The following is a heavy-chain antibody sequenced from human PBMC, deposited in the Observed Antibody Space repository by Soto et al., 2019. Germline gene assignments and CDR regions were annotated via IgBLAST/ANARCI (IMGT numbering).Heavy chain of an antibody. CDR1: GGSISSSSYY. V-gene: IGHV4-39*01. CDR2: IYYSGST. D-gene: IGHD2-2*03. Sequence: QLQLQESGPGLVKPSETLSLTCTVSGGSISSSSYYWGWIRQPPGKGLEWIGSIYYSGSTYYNPSRKSRVAISVDTSKNQFSLKLSAVTAADTAVYYCAGQDLVDIVVVPDHTWFDPLCQGTLVTVSS. J-gene: IGHJ5*02. CDR3: AGQDLVDIVVVPDHTWFDP.